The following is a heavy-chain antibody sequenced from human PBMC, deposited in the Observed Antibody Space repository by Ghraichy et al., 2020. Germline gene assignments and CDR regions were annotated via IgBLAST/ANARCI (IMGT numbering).Heavy chain of an antibody. D-gene: IGHD3-10*01. J-gene: IGHJ3*02. Sequence: GGSLRLSCAGSGLIFGSYWMTWVRQAPGKGLEWVANINQNGRERYYVGSVKGRFTISRDNAKSSLYLQMNSLGAKDTAVYYCSSGDTFDIWGQGTMVAVSS. V-gene: IGHV3-7*03. CDR1: GLIFGSYW. CDR2: INQNGRER. CDR3: SSGDTFDI.